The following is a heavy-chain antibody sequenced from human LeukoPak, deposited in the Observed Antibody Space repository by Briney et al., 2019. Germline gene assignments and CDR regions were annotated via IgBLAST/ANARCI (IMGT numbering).Heavy chain of an antibody. D-gene: IGHD5-18*01. CDR2: IYYSGST. CDR3: ARDRTDNYGHLDY. V-gene: IGHV4-39*07. J-gene: IGHJ4*02. Sequence: SETLSLTCTVSGGSISSSSYYWGWIRQPPGKGLEWIGSIYYSGSTYYNPSLKSRVTISVDTSKNQFSLQLSSVTAADTAMYYCARDRTDNYGHLDYWGQGTLVTVSS. CDR1: GGSISSSSYY.